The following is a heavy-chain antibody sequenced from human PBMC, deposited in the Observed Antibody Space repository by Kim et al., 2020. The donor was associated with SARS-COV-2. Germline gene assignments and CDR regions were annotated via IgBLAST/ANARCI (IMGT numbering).Heavy chain of an antibody. V-gene: IGHV4-34*01. Sequence: STNYNPSLKSRVTISVDTSKNQFSLKLSSVTAADTAVYYCARAKGRWFDPWGQGTLVTVSS. CDR3: ARAKGRWFDP. CDR2: ST. J-gene: IGHJ5*02.